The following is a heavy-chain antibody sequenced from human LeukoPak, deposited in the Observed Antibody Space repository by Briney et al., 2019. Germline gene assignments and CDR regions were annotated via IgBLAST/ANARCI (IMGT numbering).Heavy chain of an antibody. Sequence: GGSLRLSCAGCGFMFEHYAMNWVGQAPGRGLEWVSVITGIGGGTYYAESVEGRFTVSRDNSKNTVYLQMNSLRADDTALYYCAKDGGSTLPYYFDWWGQGTLVTVAS. CDR2: ITGIGGGT. J-gene: IGHJ4*02. V-gene: IGHV3-23*01. CDR3: AKDGGSTLPYYFDW. D-gene: IGHD3-10*01. CDR1: GFMFEHYA.